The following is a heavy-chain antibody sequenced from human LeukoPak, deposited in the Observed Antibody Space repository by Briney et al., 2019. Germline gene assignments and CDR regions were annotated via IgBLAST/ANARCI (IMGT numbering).Heavy chain of an antibody. D-gene: IGHD4-23*01. CDR2: IYYSGST. Sequence: SSETLSLTCTVSGGSISSHYWSWIRQPPGKGLEWIGYIYYSGSTNFNPSLKSRVTISVDTSKNQFSLKLSSVTAADTAVYYCARDRTPTQIYGGNAGVENDAFDIWGQGTMVTVSS. CDR1: GGSISSHY. CDR3: ARDRTPTQIYGGNAGVENDAFDI. J-gene: IGHJ3*02. V-gene: IGHV4-59*11.